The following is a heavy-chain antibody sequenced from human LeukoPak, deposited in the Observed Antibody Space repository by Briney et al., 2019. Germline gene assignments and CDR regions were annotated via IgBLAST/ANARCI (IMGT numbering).Heavy chain of an antibody. D-gene: IGHD6-13*01. J-gene: IGHJ4*02. CDR3: AKDLTSSWYFDY. CDR2: ISSSSSYI. V-gene: IGHV3-21*01. CDR1: GFTVSSNY. Sequence: GGSLRLSCAASGFTVSSNYMSWVRQAPGKGLEWVSSISSSSSYIYYADSVKGRFTISRDNAKNSLYLQMNSLRAEDTAVYYCAKDLTSSWYFDYWGQGTLVTVSS.